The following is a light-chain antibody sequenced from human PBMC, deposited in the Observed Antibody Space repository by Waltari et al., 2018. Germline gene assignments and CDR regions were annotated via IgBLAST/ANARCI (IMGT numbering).Light chain of an antibody. CDR3: SSYTSSTVV. CDR2: DVS. CDR1: SSDVGGYKY. Sequence: QSALTQPASVSGSPGQSIIISCTGTSSDVGGYKYVSWYQQHPGKAPKLLIYDVSNRPSGVSNRFSGSKSGNTASLTISGLQAADEADYYCSSYTSSTVVFGGGTKLTVL. J-gene: IGLJ3*02. V-gene: IGLV2-14*03.